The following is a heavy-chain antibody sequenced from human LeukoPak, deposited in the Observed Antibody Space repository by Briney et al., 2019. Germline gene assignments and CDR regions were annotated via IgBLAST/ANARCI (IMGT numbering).Heavy chain of an antibody. J-gene: IGHJ3*02. Sequence: GSLRLSCAASGFTVSSNYMSWIRQPPGKGLEWIGYIYYSGSTNYNPSLKSRVTISVDTSKNQFSLKLSSVTAADTAVYYCARQATASWGVVRSRHAFDIWGQGTMVTVSS. CDR2: IYYSGST. D-gene: IGHD3-3*01. V-gene: IGHV4-59*08. CDR1: GFTVSSNY. CDR3: ARQATASWGVVRSRHAFDI.